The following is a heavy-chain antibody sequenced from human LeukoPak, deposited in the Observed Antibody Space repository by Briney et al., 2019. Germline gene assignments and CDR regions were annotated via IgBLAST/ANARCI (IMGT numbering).Heavy chain of an antibody. D-gene: IGHD6-25*01. CDR2: ISGTAEGT. CDR1: GFTFIHYA. Sequence: PGGSLRLSCAASGFTFIHYAMSWARQAPGKGLEWVSSISGTAEGTYYAVSVQGRFAITRDDSKNTLYLQVNSLRAEDTAVYYCAQGLFYPGTVAPGNFQHWGQGTLVTVSS. V-gene: IGHV3-23*01. CDR3: AQGLFYPGTVAPGNFQH. J-gene: IGHJ1*01.